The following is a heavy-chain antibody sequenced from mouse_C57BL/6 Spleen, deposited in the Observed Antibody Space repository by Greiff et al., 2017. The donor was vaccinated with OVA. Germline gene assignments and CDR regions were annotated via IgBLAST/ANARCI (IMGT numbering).Heavy chain of an antibody. J-gene: IGHJ2*01. CDR3: ARNYGSSYPSYYFDY. D-gene: IGHD1-1*01. V-gene: IGHV1-69*01. CDR2: IDPSDSYT. CDR1: GYTFTSYW. Sequence: VQLQQSGAELVMPGASVKLSCKASGYTFTSYWMHWVKQRPGQGLEWIGEIDPSDSYTNYNQKFKGKSTLTVDKSSSTAYMQLSSLTSEDSAVYYCARNYGSSYPSYYFDYWGQGTTLTVSS.